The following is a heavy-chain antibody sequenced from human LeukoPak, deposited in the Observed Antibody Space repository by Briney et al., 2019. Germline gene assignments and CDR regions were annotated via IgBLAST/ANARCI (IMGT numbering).Heavy chain of an antibody. CDR3: AKDFFQNTGSHFDH. CDR2: IRYDGSDK. J-gene: IGHJ4*02. D-gene: IGHD1-26*01. V-gene: IGHV3-30*02. Sequence: GGSLRLSCAASGFTFSIYGMHWVRQTPGEGLEWVSFIRYDGSDKYYADSVKGRFTISRDKSTNTLYLQMNSLRAEDTAVYYCAKDFFQNTGSHFDHWGQGTLVTVSS. CDR1: GFTFSIYG.